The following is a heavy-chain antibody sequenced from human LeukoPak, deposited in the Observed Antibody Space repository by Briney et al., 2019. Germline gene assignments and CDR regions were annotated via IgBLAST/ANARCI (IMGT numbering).Heavy chain of an antibody. D-gene: IGHD4-11*01. Sequence: SETLSLTCAVYGGSFSGYYWSWIRQPPGKGLEWIGQINHSGSTNYNPSLKSRVTISVDTSKNQFSLKLSSVTAADTAVYYCARSCRYSNHFDYWGQGTLVTVSS. V-gene: IGHV4-34*01. CDR3: ARSCRYSNHFDY. CDR1: GGSFSGYY. J-gene: IGHJ4*02. CDR2: INHSGST.